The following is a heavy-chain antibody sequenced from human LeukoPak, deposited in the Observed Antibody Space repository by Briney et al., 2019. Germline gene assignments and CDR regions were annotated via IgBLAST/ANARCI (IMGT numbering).Heavy chain of an antibody. Sequence: GGSLRLSCAASEFTFSNYVMSWVRQAPGKGLEWVSAISTDSGGIYYADSVKGRFTISRDNSKNALYLQMNSLRAEDTAVYYCARGTDTKPFWSGYWVDVWGQGTTVTVSS. CDR3: ARGTDTKPFWSGYWVDV. CDR2: ISTDSGGI. J-gene: IGHJ6*02. D-gene: IGHD3-3*01. V-gene: IGHV3-23*01. CDR1: EFTFSNYV.